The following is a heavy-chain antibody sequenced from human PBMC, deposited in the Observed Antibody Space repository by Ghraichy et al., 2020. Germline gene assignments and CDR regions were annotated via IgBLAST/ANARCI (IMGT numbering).Heavy chain of an antibody. CDR3: AREGTATGAKKLDY. CDR2: IYTSGST. Sequence: SETLSLTCTVSGGSISGYYWSWIRQPAGKGLEWIGRIYTSGSTNYNPSLKSRVTMSVDTSKNHLSLKLTSVTAADTAVYYCAREGTATGAKKLDYWGQGTLVTVSS. J-gene: IGHJ4*02. CDR1: GGSISGYY. D-gene: IGHD6-13*01. V-gene: IGHV4-4*07.